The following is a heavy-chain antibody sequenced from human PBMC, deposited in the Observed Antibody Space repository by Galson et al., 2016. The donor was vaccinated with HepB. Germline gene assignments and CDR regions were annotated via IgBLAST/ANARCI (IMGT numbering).Heavy chain of an antibody. CDR2: IWYDGSNK. J-gene: IGHJ4*02. CDR3: TKRCMTNTCHNADDF. V-gene: IGHV3-33*06. Sequence: SLRLSCAASGFTFSSYGMHWVRQAPGKGLEWVAVIWYDGSNKYYADSVKGRFTISRDDSKSTLYLRMDSLRVEDTATYHCTKRCMTNTCHNADDFWGQGTRVTVSS. D-gene: IGHD2-8*01. CDR1: GFTFSSYG.